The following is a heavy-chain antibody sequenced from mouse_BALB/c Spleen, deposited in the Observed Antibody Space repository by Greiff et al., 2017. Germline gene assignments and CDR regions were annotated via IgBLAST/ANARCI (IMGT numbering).Heavy chain of an antibody. V-gene: IGHV2-9*02. CDR3: AGYDYDVGAWFAY. J-gene: IGHJ3*01. D-gene: IGHD2-4*01. Sequence: VKLVESGPGLVAPSQSLSITCTVSGFSLTSYGVHWVRQPPGKGLEWLGVIWAGGSTNYNSALMSRLSISKDNSKSQVFLKMNSLQTDDTAMYYCAGYDYDVGAWFAYWGQRTLVTVSA. CDR1: GFSLTSYG. CDR2: IWAGGST.